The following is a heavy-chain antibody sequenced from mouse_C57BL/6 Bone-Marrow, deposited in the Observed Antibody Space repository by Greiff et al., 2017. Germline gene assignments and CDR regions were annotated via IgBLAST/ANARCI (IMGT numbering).Heavy chain of an antibody. Sequence: EVKLVESGGGLVKPGGSLKLSCAASGFTFSSYTMSWVRQTPEKRLVWVATISGGGGNTYYPDSVKGRFTISRDNAKNTLYLQMSSLRSEDTALYYCARRWGYYKAMDYWGQGASVTVSS. CDR1: GFTFSSYT. CDR3: ARRWGYYKAMDY. J-gene: IGHJ4*01. CDR2: ISGGGGNT. D-gene: IGHD2-3*01. V-gene: IGHV5-9*01.